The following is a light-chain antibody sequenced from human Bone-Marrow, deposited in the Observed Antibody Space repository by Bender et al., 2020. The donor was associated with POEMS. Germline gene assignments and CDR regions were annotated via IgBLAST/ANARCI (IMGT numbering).Light chain of an antibody. CDR3: SSYTTISTWV. Sequence: QSALTQPASVSGSPGQSITISCTGTSGDIGVLNFVSWYQQHPGKAPKLIIYYVSNRPSGVSHRFSGSKSGNTASLTISGLQAEDESDYYCSSYTTISTWVFGGGTKLTVL. CDR2: YVS. V-gene: IGLV2-14*03. CDR1: SGDIGVLNF. J-gene: IGLJ3*02.